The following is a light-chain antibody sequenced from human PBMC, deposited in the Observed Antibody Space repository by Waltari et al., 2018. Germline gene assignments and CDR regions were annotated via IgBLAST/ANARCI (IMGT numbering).Light chain of an antibody. J-gene: IGKJ2*01. CDR1: QSISSW. CDR3: QQYNSYRMYT. Sequence: DIQMTQSPSTLSASVGDRVTITCRASQSISSWLAWYQQKPGKAPKLLIYKASSLASGVPSRFSGSGSGTEFTLTISSLQPDDFATYYCQQYNSYRMYTFGQGTKLEIK. V-gene: IGKV1-5*03. CDR2: KAS.